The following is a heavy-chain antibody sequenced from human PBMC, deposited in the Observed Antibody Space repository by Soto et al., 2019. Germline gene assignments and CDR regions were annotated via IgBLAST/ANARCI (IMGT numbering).Heavy chain of an antibody. J-gene: IGHJ4*02. CDR2: IEEDGSEK. V-gene: IGHV3-7*01. Sequence: GGSLRLSCVASGFTLSSYRMNLVRQVPGKGLEWVANIEEDGSEKNYVDSVKGRFTISRDNAKNSLYLQMNSLRAEDTAVYYCARDPKYCSGGSCYTLFDYWGQGTLVTVSS. CDR1: GFTLSSYR. D-gene: IGHD2-15*01. CDR3: ARDPKYCSGGSCYTLFDY.